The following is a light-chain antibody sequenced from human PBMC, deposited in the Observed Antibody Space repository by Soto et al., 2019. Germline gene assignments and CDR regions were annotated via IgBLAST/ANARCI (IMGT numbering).Light chain of an antibody. CDR3: QQYNNWPSIT. CDR1: QSVSIK. V-gene: IGKV3-15*01. Sequence: EIVLTQSPATLSLSPGERATLSFRASQSVSIKLAWYQQKPGQAPRLLIYSASRRATGFPARFSGSGSGTEFTLTISSLQSEDFAVYYCQQYNNWPSITFGQGTRWRL. CDR2: SAS. J-gene: IGKJ5*01.